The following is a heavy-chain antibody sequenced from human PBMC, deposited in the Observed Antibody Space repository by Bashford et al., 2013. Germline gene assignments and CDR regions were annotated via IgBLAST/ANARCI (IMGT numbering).Heavy chain of an antibody. CDR3: TRQVYDILTGYYGMDV. D-gene: IGHD3-9*01. Sequence: GGSLRLSCAASGFTFSGSAMHWVRQASGKGLEWVGRIRSKANSYATAYAASVKGRFTISRDDSKNTAYLQMNSLKTEDTAVYYCTRQVYDILTGYYGMDVWGQGTTVTVSS. V-gene: IGHV3-73*01. J-gene: IGHJ6*02. CDR1: GFTFSGSA. CDR2: IRSKANSYAT.